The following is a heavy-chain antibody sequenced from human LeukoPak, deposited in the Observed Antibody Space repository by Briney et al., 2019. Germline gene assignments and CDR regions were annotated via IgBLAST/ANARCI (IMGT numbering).Heavy chain of an antibody. Sequence: ASVKVSCKASGYPFISTGINWLRQAPGHGLEWMGWISPYNGNTNFAQHFQNRLSLTTDTSSRTSFMELRSLTYEDTATYYCARGHRGFWSGSAGFWGQGTLLTVSS. CDR2: ISPYNGNT. D-gene: IGHD3-3*01. CDR3: ARGHRGFWSGSAGF. CDR1: GYPFISTG. J-gene: IGHJ4*02. V-gene: IGHV1-18*01.